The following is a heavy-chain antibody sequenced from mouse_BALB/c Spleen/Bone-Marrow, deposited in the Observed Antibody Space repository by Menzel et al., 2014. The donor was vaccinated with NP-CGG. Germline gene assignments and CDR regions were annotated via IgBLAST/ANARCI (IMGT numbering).Heavy chain of an antibody. CDR1: GYTFSNYW. J-gene: IGHJ2*01. CDR2: ILPGSGTA. V-gene: IGHV1-9*01. Sequence: QVHVKQSGAELMKPGASVKISCKATGYTFSNYWIDWVKQRPGHGLEWVGEILPGSGTANHNEKFKGKATFTADTSSNTAYMQLSSLTSEDSALYYCARASVVPYYFDFWGQGTTLTVSS. CDR3: ARASVVPYYFDF. D-gene: IGHD1-1*01.